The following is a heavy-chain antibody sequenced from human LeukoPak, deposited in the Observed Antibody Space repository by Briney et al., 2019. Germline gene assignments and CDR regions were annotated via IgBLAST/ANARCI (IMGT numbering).Heavy chain of an antibody. CDR3: ATTAMVTPFDY. V-gene: IGHV1-24*01. D-gene: IGHD5-18*01. J-gene: IGHJ4*02. CDR2: FDPEDGET. CDR1: GYTLTELS. Sequence: ASVKVSCKVSGYTLTELSMHWVRQAPGKGLEWMGGFDPEDGETIYAQKFQGRVTMTGDTSTDTAYMELSSLRSEDTAVYYCATTAMVTPFDYWGQGTLVTVSS.